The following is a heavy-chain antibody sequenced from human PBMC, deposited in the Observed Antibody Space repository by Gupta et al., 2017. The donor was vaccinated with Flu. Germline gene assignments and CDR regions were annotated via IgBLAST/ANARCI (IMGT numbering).Heavy chain of an antibody. CDR2: IRFDGTAA. CDR3: AREVVNNRLDP. V-gene: IGHV3-74*01. Sequence: AFSSHFMHWVRQAPGKGLVWVSRIRFDGTAASYADSVRGRFTISRDNAKNTLYLQMNSLRAEDTALYYCAREVVNNRLDPWGQGTLVTVSS. J-gene: IGHJ5*01. CDR1: AFSSHF. D-gene: IGHD2-15*01.